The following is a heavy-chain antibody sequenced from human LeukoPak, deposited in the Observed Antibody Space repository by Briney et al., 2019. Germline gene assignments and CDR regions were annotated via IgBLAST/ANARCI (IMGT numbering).Heavy chain of an antibody. CDR2: IYYSGST. D-gene: IGHD2-2*01. CDR3: ATGVVTHYYYYGMDV. J-gene: IGHJ6*02. CDR1: GVSISSYY. V-gene: IGHV4-59*01. Sequence: SETLSLTCTVSGVSISSYYWSWIRQPPGKGLEWIGYIYYSGSTNYNPSLKSRVTISVDTSKNQFSLKLSSVTAADTAVYYCATGVVTHYYYYGMDVWGQGTTVTVSS.